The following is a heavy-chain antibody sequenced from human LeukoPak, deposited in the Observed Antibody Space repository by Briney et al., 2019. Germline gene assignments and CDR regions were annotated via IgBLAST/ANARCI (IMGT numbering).Heavy chain of an antibody. CDR1: GFTFSSYS. D-gene: IGHD5-12*01. J-gene: IGHJ4*02. CDR2: ISSSSSYI. CDR3: ARDPVSGYSGYESPIFDY. V-gene: IGHV3-21*01. Sequence: GGSLRLSCAASGFTFSSYSMDRVRQAPGKGLEWVSSISSSSSYIYYADSVKGRFTISRDNAKNSLYLQMNSLRAEDTAVYYCARDPVSGYSGYESPIFDYWGQGTLVTVSS.